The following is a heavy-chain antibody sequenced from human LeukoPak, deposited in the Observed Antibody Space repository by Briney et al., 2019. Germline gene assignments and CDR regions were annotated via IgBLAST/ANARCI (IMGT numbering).Heavy chain of an antibody. V-gene: IGHV3-11*01. CDR3: ARVPGYSYALVYYGMDV. D-gene: IGHD5-18*01. CDR2: ISSSGSTI. CDR1: GFTFSDYY. J-gene: IGHJ6*02. Sequence: PGGSLRLSCAASGFTFSDYYMSWIRQAPGKGREWVSYISSSGSTIYYADSVKGRFTISRDNAKNSLYLQMNSLRAEDTAVYYCARVPGYSYALVYYGMDVWGQGTTVTVSS.